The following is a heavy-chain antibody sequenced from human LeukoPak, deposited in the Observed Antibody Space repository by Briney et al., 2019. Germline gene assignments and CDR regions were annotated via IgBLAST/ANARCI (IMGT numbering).Heavy chain of an antibody. CDR3: AKGIYSSGWSYFDY. D-gene: IGHD6-19*01. Sequence: GGSLRLSCAASGFTFSNSAMSWFRQAPGKGLEGVSTLSGSGITTYYADSVKGRFTISRDNSKNTLYLQMNSLRAEDTAVYYCAKGIYSSGWSYFDYWGHGTLVTVSS. CDR1: GFTFSNSA. CDR2: LSGSGITT. V-gene: IGHV3-23*01. J-gene: IGHJ4*01.